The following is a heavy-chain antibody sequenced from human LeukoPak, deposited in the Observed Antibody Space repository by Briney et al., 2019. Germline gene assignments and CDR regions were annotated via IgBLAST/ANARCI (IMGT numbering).Heavy chain of an antibody. CDR3: ARGRFDYQAFDI. J-gene: IGHJ3*02. CDR2: INHSGST. V-gene: IGHV4-34*01. CDR1: GGSFSGYY. Sequence: SETLSLTCAVYGGSFSGYYWSWIRQPPGKGLEWIGEINHSGSTNYNPSLKSRVTISVDTSKNQFSLKLSSVTAADTAVYYCARGRFDYQAFDIWGQGTMVTVSS. D-gene: IGHD3-16*01.